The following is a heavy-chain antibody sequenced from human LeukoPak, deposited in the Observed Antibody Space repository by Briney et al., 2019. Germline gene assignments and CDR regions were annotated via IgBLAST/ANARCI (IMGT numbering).Heavy chain of an antibody. D-gene: IGHD5-24*01. Sequence: GGSLRLSCAASGFTFSSYWMSWVRQAPGKGLEWVANIKQDGSEKYYVDSVKGRFTISRDNAKNSLYLQMNSLRAEDTAVYYCARGRDGYNYYYFDYWGQGTLVTVSS. CDR3: ARGRDGYNYYYFDY. V-gene: IGHV3-7*02. CDR2: IKQDGSEK. CDR1: GFTFSSYW. J-gene: IGHJ4*02.